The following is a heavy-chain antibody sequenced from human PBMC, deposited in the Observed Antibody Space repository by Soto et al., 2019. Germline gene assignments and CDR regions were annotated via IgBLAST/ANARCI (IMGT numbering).Heavy chain of an antibody. Sequence: PGGSLRLSCVASGFTFSNYGMHWVRQAPGKGLEWVVGIDYNEINQYYIDPVKGWFTISRDQSKNTLYLQMNSLRAEDTAVYYCARDFCPVPTCYDLWGQGVLVTVSS. CDR3: ARDFCPVPTCYDL. CDR2: IDYNEINQ. CDR1: GFTFSNYG. D-gene: IGHD2-2*01. V-gene: IGHV3-33*01. J-gene: IGHJ4*02.